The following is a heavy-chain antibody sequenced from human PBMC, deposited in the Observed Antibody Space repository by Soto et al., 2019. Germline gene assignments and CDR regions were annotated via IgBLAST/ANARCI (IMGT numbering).Heavy chain of an antibody. V-gene: IGHV1-18*04. CDR2: ISAYNGNT. Sequence: ASVKVSCKASGFTFTSYGISWVRQAPGQGLEWMGWISAYNGNTNYAQKLQGRVTMTTDASTSTAYMELRSLRSDDTAVYYCARDGSSAPFYYYYGMDVWGQGTTVTVSS. D-gene: IGHD6-6*01. J-gene: IGHJ6*02. CDR1: GFTFTSYG. CDR3: ARDGSSAPFYYYYGMDV.